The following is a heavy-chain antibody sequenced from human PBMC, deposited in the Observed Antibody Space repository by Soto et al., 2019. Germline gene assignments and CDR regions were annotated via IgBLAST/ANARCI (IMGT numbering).Heavy chain of an antibody. D-gene: IGHD4-17*01. J-gene: IGHJ3*02. CDR1: GGSFSGYY. CDR2: IYHSGST. CDR3: ARASTVTWSGAFDI. Sequence: QVQLQQWGAGLLKPSETLSLTCAVYGGSFSGYYWSWIRQPPGKGLEWIGYIYHSGSTYYNPSLKSRVTISVDRSKNQFSLKLSSVTAADTAVYYCARASTVTWSGAFDIWGQGTMVTVSS. V-gene: IGHV4-34*01.